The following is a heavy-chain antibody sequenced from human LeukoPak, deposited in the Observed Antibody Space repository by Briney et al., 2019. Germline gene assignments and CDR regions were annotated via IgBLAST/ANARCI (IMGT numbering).Heavy chain of an antibody. CDR2: IYHSGST. CDR1: GGSISSGGYY. CDR3: ARDGRSSWF. V-gene: IGHV4-30-2*01. D-gene: IGHD6-13*01. Sequence: SQTLSLTCTVSGGSISSGGYYWSWIRQPPGKGLEWIGYIYHSGSTYYNPSLKSRVTISVDRSKNQFSLKLSSVTAADTAVYYCARDGRSSWFWGQGTLVTVSS. J-gene: IGHJ4*02.